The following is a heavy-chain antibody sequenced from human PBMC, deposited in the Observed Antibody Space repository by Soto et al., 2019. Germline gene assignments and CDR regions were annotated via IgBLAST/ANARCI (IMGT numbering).Heavy chain of an antibody. Sequence: SATLSLTCTVTRDSITSDGEYFWSRSRQPPGKVLESIGYVSYDGRTYYNSSLKSRMSISIDTSQNQFSLKLSSVTAADTAVYYCARGAYGVAVLYWGQG. CDR3: ARGAYGVAVLY. CDR1: RDSITSDGEYF. CDR2: VSYDGRT. J-gene: IGHJ4*02. D-gene: IGHD4-17*01. V-gene: IGHV4-30-4*01.